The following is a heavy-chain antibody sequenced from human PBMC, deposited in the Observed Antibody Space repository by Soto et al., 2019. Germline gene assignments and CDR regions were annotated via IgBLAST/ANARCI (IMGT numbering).Heavy chain of an antibody. J-gene: IGHJ5*02. Sequence: QVQLVESGGGVVQPGRSLRLSCAASGFTFSSYAMHWVRQAPGKGLEWVAVISYDGSNKYYADSVKGRFTSSRDNSKNTLYLQMNSLRAADTAVYYCARDGTYSSGPPGWFDPWGQGTLVTVSS. CDR1: GFTFSSYA. CDR2: ISYDGSNK. CDR3: ARDGTYSSGPPGWFDP. V-gene: IGHV3-30-3*01. D-gene: IGHD6-19*01.